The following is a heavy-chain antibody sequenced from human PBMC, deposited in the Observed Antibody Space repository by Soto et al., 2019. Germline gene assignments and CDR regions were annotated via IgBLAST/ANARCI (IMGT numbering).Heavy chain of an antibody. CDR1: GYSFTSYW. V-gene: IGHV5-51*01. J-gene: IGHJ6*02. CDR3: ARHRNGYDSDYYYYVMDV. Sequence: GESLKISCKGSGYSFTSYWIGWVRQMPGKGLEWMGIIYPGDSDTRYSPSFQGQVTISADKSISTAYLQWSSLKASDTAMYYCARHRNGYDSDYYYYVMDVWGQGTTVTVPS. D-gene: IGHD5-12*01. CDR2: IYPGDSDT.